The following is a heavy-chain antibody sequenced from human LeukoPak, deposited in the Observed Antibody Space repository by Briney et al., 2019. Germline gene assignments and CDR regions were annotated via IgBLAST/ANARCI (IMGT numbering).Heavy chain of an antibody. V-gene: IGHV3-21*01. CDR1: GFTFSSYS. CDR3: ARDLYDILTGPETYYFDY. J-gene: IGHJ4*02. CDR2: TSSSSSYI. D-gene: IGHD3-9*01. Sequence: GGSLRLSCAASGFTFSSYSMNWVRQAPGKGLEWVSSTSSSSSYIYYADSVKGRFTISRDNAKNSLYLQMNSLRAEDTAVYYCARDLYDILTGPETYYFDYWGQGTLVTVSS.